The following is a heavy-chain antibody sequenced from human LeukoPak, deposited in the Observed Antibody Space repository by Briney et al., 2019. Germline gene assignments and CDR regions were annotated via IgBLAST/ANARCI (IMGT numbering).Heavy chain of an antibody. V-gene: IGHV3-53*01. CDR1: GFTVSSNY. J-gene: IGHJ4*02. CDR2: IYSGGST. Sequence: PGGSLRLSYAASGFTVSSNYMSWVRQAPGKGLEWVSVIYSGGSTYYADSVKGRFTISRDNSKNTLYLQMNSLRAEDTAVYYCASWREASASRGYFDYWGRGTLVTVSS. CDR3: ASWREASASRGYFDY. D-gene: IGHD1-1*01.